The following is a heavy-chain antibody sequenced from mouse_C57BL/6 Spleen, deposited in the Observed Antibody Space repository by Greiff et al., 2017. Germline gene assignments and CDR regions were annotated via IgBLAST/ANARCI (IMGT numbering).Heavy chain of an antibody. CDR2: IYPGDGDT. Sequence: QVQLKESGPELVKPGASVKISCKASGYAFSSSWMNWVKQRPGKGLEWIGRIYPGDGDTNYNGKFKGKATLTADKSSSTAYMQLSSLTSEDSAVYFCARYDYGSSSDYWGQGTTLTVSS. CDR3: ARYDYGSSSDY. CDR1: GYAFSSSW. V-gene: IGHV1-82*01. D-gene: IGHD1-1*01. J-gene: IGHJ2*01.